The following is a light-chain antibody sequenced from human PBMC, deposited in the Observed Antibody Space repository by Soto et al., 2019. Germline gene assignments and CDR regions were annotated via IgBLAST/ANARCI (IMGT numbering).Light chain of an antibody. V-gene: IGKV1-5*01. CDR3: QQYNSYWT. CDR2: DAS. J-gene: IGKJ1*01. Sequence: DIQMTQSPSTLSGSVGDRVTIACRASQTISSWVAWYQQKPGKAPKLLIYDASSLESGVPSRFSGRGSGTEFTLTISSLQPDDFATYYCQQYNSYWTFGQGTKVDIK. CDR1: QTISSW.